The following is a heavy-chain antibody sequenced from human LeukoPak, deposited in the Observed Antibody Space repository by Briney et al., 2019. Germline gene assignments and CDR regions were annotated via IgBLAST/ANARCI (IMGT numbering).Heavy chain of an antibody. J-gene: IGHJ4*02. CDR3: ARRYTYYDSSGYYDY. CDR1: GYSFTSYW. D-gene: IGHD3-22*01. CDR2: IYPGDSDT. V-gene: IGHV5-51*01. Sequence: GESLKISCKGSGYSFTSYWIGWVRQMPGKGLEWMGIIYPGDSDTRYSPSFQGQVTISADKSISTAYLQWSSLKASDTAMYYCARRYTYYDSSGYYDYWGQGTLVTVPS.